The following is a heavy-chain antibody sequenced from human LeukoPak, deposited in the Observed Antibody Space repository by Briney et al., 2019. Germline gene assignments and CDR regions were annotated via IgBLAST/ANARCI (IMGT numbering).Heavy chain of an antibody. CDR1: GFTFSSYE. J-gene: IGHJ4*02. CDR3: ARGLAMVHFDY. CDR2: ISRSGSTI. D-gene: IGHD5-18*01. V-gene: IGHV3-48*03. Sequence: GGSLRLSCAASGFTFSSYEMNWVRQAPGKGLEWVSYISRSGSTIYYADSVKGRFTISRDNAKNSLYLQMNSLRGEDTAVYYCARGLAMVHFDYWGQGTLVTVSS.